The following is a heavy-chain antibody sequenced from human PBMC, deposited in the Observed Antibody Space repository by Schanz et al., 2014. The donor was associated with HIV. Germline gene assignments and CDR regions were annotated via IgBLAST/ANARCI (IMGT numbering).Heavy chain of an antibody. CDR2: ISGNGHYI. D-gene: IGHD6-6*01. V-gene: IGHV3-21*01. CDR1: GLAFSVYT. CDR3: ARDLQGLARQGGMDV. Sequence: EVQMVESGGTLVKPGGSLRLSCAASGLAFSVYTMNWVRQTPGKGLEWVSSISGNGHYIYFANSLRGRFAISRDNARSSVFLEMNDLRADDTGVYYCARDLQGLARQGGMDVWGQGTTVTVSS. J-gene: IGHJ6*02.